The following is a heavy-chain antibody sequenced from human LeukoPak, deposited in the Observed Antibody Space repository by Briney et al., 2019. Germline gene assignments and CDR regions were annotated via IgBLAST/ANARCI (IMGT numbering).Heavy chain of an antibody. J-gene: IGHJ3*02. CDR1: GGSISSGGYY. Sequence: SETLSLTCTVSGGSISSGGYYWSWIRQHPGKGLEWIGYIYSSVTTYYNPSLKSRLTISVDTSKNQFSLKLSSVTAADTAVYYCARDPSDSSGYSSNAFDIWGQGTMVTVSS. CDR3: ARDPSDSSGYSSNAFDI. CDR2: IYSSVTT. V-gene: IGHV4-31*03. D-gene: IGHD3-22*01.